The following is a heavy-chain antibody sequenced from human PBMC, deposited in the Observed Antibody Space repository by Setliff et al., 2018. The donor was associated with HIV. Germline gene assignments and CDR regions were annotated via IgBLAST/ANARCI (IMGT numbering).Heavy chain of an antibody. Sequence: PGGSLRLSCAASGFTFDDYAMHWVRQAPGKGLEWVSGISWNSVTIGYVDSVKGRFTISRDNAKNSLYLQMNSLRAEDTAIYYCARITIQLWYFDYWGQGTPVTVSS. D-gene: IGHD3-3*01. CDR3: ARITIQLWYFDY. CDR2: ISWNSVTI. CDR1: GFTFDDYA. J-gene: IGHJ4*02. V-gene: IGHV3-9*01.